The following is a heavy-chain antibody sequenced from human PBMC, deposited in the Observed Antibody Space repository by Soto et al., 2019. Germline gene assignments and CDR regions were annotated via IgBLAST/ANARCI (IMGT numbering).Heavy chain of an antibody. CDR2: IFYDAST. D-gene: IGHD7-27*01. CDR1: GEYISNGYF. CDR3: ARPFGANWRFDP. V-gene: IGHV4-38-2*01. Sequence: SETLSLTCDVSGEYISNGYFWAWIRQPPGKGLEWIGSIFYDASTYDNPSLKSRVTMSVDTSTNQFSLRLKSVTAADTAVYYCARPFGANWRFDPWGQGSLVTVSS. J-gene: IGHJ5*02.